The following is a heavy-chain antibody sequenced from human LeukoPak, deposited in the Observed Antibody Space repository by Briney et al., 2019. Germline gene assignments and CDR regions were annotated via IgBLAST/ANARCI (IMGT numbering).Heavy chain of an antibody. CDR3: VKDDGWVQYAN. D-gene: IGHD5-24*01. CDR1: GFTFSSYA. J-gene: IGHJ4*02. Sequence: GGSLRLSCAASGFTFSSYAMSWVRQAPGKGLEWVSLISGSGGSTYYADSVKGRFIISRDNSKNTVYLQMNSLSAEDAAVYYCVKDDGWVQYANWGQGTLVTVSS. CDR2: ISGSGGST. V-gene: IGHV3-23*01.